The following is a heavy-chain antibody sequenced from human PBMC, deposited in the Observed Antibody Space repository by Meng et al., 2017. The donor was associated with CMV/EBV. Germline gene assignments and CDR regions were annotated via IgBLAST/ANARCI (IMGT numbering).Heavy chain of an antibody. CDR2: IIPIFGTA. CDR3: AREIRRWLQLYYYYYGMDV. V-gene: IGHV1-69*05. J-gene: IGHJ6*02. D-gene: IGHD5-24*01. CDR1: GGAFSSYA. Sequence: SVKVSCKASGGAFSSYAISWVRQAPGQGLEWMGGIIPIFGTANYAQKFQGRVTITTDESTSTAYMELSSLRSEDTAVYYCAREIRRWLQLYYYYYGMDVWGQGTTVTVSS.